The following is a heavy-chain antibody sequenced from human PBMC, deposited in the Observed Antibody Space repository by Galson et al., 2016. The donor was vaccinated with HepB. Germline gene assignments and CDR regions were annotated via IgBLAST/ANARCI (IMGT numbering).Heavy chain of an antibody. J-gene: IGHJ4*02. Sequence: KVSCKASGYRFTDSYLHWIRQAPGRGLEWMGWILPKSGVTHYAQSFQGRITVTADTAINTLYMPLDRLTSDDTAVYFCARDFNWGPDFWGQGTLVTVSS. D-gene: IGHD7-27*01. V-gene: IGHV1-2*02. CDR1: GYRFTDSY. CDR3: ARDFNWGPDF. CDR2: ILPKSGVT.